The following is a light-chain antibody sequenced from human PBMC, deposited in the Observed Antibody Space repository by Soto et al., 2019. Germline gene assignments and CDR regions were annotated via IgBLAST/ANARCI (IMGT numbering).Light chain of an antibody. CDR3: CSYAGSSTFVV. J-gene: IGLJ2*01. CDR2: EVS. CDR1: SSYVGSYNL. V-gene: IGLV2-23*02. Sequence: QSVLTQPASVSGSPGQSITISCTGTSSYVGSYNLVSWYQQHPGKAPKLMIYEVSKRPSGVSNRFSGSKSGNTASLTISGLQAEDEADYYCCSYAGSSTFVVFGGGTKLTVL.